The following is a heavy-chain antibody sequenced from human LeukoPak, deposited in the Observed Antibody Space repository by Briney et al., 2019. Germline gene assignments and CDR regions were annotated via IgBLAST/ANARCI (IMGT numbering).Heavy chain of an antibody. D-gene: IGHD2-15*01. CDR2: ISYDGTNK. CDR3: ARRDGASCLDY. CDR1: GFTFSSYT. Sequence: GGSLELSCAASGFTFSSYTMHGVRQAPGKGLEWVAVISYDGTNKFYADSVKGRFTISKNNSNKTLYLQMNSLRADDTAVYSCARRDGASCLDYWGQGTLVTVSS. V-gene: IGHV3-30-3*01. J-gene: IGHJ4*02.